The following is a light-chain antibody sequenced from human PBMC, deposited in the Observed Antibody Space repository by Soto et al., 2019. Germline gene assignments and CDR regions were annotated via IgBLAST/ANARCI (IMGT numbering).Light chain of an antibody. J-gene: IGKJ1*01. CDR1: QSVSSY. Sequence: EIVLTQSPATLSLSPGEGATLSCRASQSVSSYLAWYQQKPGQAPRLLIYDASNRATGIPARFSGSGSGTDFTLIISSLEPEDFAGYYCQHRSNSPGTFGLGTKVEV. V-gene: IGKV3-11*01. CDR3: QHRSNSPGT. CDR2: DAS.